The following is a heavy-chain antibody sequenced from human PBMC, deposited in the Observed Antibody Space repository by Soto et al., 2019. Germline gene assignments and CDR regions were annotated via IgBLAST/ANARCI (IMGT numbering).Heavy chain of an antibody. CDR3: ARDIVVVPAAQPAYYYGREV. CDR2: MNPNSGNT. CDR1: GYTFTNYD. D-gene: IGHD2-2*01. J-gene: IGHJ6*02. Sequence: ASVNVSCKASGYTFTNYDINWVRQATGEGLEWMGWMNPNSGNTGYAQKFQGRVTMTRNTSISTAYMELSSLRSEDTAVYYCARDIVVVPAAQPAYYYGREVWGQETTVTTSS. V-gene: IGHV1-8*01.